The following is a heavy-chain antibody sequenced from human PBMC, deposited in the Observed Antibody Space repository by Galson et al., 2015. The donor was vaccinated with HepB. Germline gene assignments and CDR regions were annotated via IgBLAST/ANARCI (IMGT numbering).Heavy chain of an antibody. D-gene: IGHD6-19*01. CDR1: GFTFSSYS. CDR2: ISSSSSYI. J-gene: IGHJ6*03. Sequence: SCKASGFTFSSYSMNWVRQAPGKGLEWVSSISSSSSYIYYADSVKGRFTISRDNAKNSLYLQMNSLRAEDTAVYYCARDGVAGTDYYYYYMDVWGKGTTVTVSS. CDR3: ARDGVAGTDYYYYYMDV. V-gene: IGHV3-21*01.